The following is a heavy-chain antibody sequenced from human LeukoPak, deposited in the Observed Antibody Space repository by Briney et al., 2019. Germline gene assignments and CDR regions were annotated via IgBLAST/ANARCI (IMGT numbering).Heavy chain of an antibody. CDR3: AKDPRNSLNWFDP. Sequence: GGSLRLSCAASGFTFSSYAMNWVRQAPGKGLEWVSSITNSGGSTYYADSVQGRFTISRDNSKNTLYLQMNSLRAEDTALYYCAKDPRNSLNWFDPWGQGTLVTVSS. V-gene: IGHV3-23*01. CDR1: GFTFSSYA. D-gene: IGHD5-18*01. J-gene: IGHJ5*02. CDR2: ITNSGGST.